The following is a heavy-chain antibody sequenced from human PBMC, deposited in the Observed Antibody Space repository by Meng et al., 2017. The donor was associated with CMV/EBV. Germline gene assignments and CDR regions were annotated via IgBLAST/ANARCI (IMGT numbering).Heavy chain of an antibody. CDR1: GGSFNNYY. CDR2: INHSGST. J-gene: IGHJ6*02. Sequence: GSLRLSCVIYGGSFNNYYWNWIRQPPGKGLEWIGEINHSGSTNYNPSLKSRVTVSVDTSKNQFSLRLSSVTAADTAVYYCAIYFYDYAKDVWGQGTTVTVSS. V-gene: IGHV4-34*01. CDR3: AIYFYDYAKDV.